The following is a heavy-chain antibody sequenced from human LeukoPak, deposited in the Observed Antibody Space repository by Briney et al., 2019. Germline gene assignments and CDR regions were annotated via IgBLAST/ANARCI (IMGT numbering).Heavy chain of an antibody. CDR1: GFTFSSYA. J-gene: IGHJ4*02. CDR2: ISGSGGST. V-gene: IGHV3-23*01. D-gene: IGHD4-17*01. CDR3: ARGVYGDYALDY. Sequence: GGSLRLSCAASGFTFSSYAMSWVRQAPGKGLEWVSAISGSGGSTYYADSVKGRFTISRDNAKNSLYLQMNSLRAEDTAVYYCARGVYGDYALDYWGQGTLVTVSS.